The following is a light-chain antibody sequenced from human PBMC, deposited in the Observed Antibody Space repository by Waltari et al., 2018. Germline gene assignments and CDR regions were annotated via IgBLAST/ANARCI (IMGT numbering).Light chain of an antibody. CDR1: QSISSNY. CDR3: QQYGSSSWS. Sequence: EIVLTQSPGTLSLSPGERATLPCRASQSISSNYLAWYQQKPGQAPRLLTYGASSRATGVPDRFSGSGSGTDFILTISRLEPEDFAVYYCQQYGSSSWSFGQGTEVEI. V-gene: IGKV3-20*01. J-gene: IGKJ1*01. CDR2: GAS.